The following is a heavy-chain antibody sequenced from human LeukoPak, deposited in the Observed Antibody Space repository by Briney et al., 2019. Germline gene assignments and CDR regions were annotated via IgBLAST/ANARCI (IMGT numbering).Heavy chain of an antibody. CDR1: GHTFTSYG. Sequence: ASVKVSCKASGHTFTSYGISWVRQAPGQGLEWMGWISAYNGNTNYAQKLQGRVTMTTDTSTSTAYMELRSLRSDDTAVYYCARALLYDYVWGSYRRYWFDPWGQGTLVTVSS. J-gene: IGHJ5*02. D-gene: IGHD3-16*02. CDR2: ISAYNGNT. V-gene: IGHV1-18*01. CDR3: ARALLYDYVWGSYRRYWFDP.